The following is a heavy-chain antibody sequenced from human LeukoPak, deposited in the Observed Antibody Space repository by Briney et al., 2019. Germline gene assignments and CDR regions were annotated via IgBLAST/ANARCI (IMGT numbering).Heavy chain of an antibody. CDR3: AKDLMRDRWFGES. CDR2: IRYDGNDK. V-gene: IGHV3-30*02. CDR1: GFTFSYYG. Sequence: PRGSLRLSCAASGFTFSYYGMHWVRQTPGKGLEWVAFIRYDGNDKYYADSVKGRFTISRDTSRNTLYLQMNSLRLEDTAVYYCAKDLMRDRWFGESWGQGTLVTVSS. J-gene: IGHJ5*02. D-gene: IGHD3-10*01.